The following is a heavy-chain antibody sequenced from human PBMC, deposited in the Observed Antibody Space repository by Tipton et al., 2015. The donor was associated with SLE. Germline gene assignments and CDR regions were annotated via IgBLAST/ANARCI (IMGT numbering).Heavy chain of an antibody. Sequence: TLSLTCTVSGGSLSSGHYYWSWIRQHPGKGLEWIGYIFYSGSTYYNPSLKSRVTISVDTSKNQFSLRLSSVTAADTAVYYCARGEFWEYSQHWGQGTLVTVSS. J-gene: IGHJ1*01. CDR1: GGSLSSGHYY. CDR3: ARGEFWEYSQH. V-gene: IGHV4-30-4*08. D-gene: IGHD3-10*01. CDR2: IFYSGST.